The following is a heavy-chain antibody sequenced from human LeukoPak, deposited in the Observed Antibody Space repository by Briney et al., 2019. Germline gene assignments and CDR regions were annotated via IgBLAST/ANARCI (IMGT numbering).Heavy chain of an antibody. J-gene: IGHJ4*02. CDR1: GYTFISYG. D-gene: IGHD5-12*01. CDR2: ISGYNGNT. V-gene: IGHV1-18*01. Sequence: ASVKVSCKASGYTFISYGIAWVRQAPGQGLEWMGWISGYNGNTNYAQKLQGRVSMTTDTSTTTAYMELRSLTSDDTALYYCARSSLGTITAGPFDYWGQGTLVTVSS. CDR3: ARSSLGTITAGPFDY.